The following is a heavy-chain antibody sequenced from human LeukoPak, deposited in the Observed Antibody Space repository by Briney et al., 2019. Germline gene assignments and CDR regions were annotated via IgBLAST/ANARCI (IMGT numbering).Heavy chain of an antibody. D-gene: IGHD5-24*01. CDR1: GYSFTSYW. CDR2: IYPGDSDT. Sequence: GESLKISCKGSGYSFTSYWIGWVRQMPGKGLEWMGIIYPGDSDTRYSPSFQGEVTISADKSISTAYLQWSSLNASDTAMYYCARSVEMATINPDAFDIWGQGTMVTVSS. J-gene: IGHJ3*02. CDR3: ARSVEMATINPDAFDI. V-gene: IGHV5-51*01.